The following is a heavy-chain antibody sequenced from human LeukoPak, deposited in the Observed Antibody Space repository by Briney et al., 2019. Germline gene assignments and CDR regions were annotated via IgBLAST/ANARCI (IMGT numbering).Heavy chain of an antibody. Sequence: GGSLRLSCAASGFTFSSCWMHWVRQAPGKGLVWVSRINSDGSSTSYADSVKGRFTISRDNAKNTLYLQMNSLRAEDTAVYYCARVPSIRFSPIDYWGQGTLVTVSS. CDR2: INSDGSST. D-gene: IGHD2/OR15-2a*01. CDR1: GFTFSSCW. J-gene: IGHJ4*02. CDR3: ARVPSIRFSPIDY. V-gene: IGHV3-74*01.